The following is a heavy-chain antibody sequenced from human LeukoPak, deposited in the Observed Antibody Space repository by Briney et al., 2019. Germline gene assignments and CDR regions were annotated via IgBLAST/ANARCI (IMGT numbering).Heavy chain of an antibody. J-gene: IGHJ6*02. Sequence: SETLSLTCAVYGGSFSGYYWSWIRQPPGKGLEWIGEINHSGSTNYNPSLKSRVTISVDTSKNQFSLKLSSVTAADTAVYYCAGTQDYGDYVPYYYYGMDVWGQGTTVTVSS. V-gene: IGHV4-34*01. CDR2: INHSGST. D-gene: IGHD4-17*01. CDR3: AGTQDYGDYVPYYYYGMDV. CDR1: GGSFSGYY.